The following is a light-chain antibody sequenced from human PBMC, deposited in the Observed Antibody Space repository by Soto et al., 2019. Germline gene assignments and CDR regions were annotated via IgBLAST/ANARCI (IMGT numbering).Light chain of an antibody. J-gene: IGKJ1*01. V-gene: IGKV3-20*01. CDR1: QSVGKY. CDR2: DAS. Sequence: MMSHSPATLSLSTGERATLSCRAGQSVGKYLVWYQQKPGQAPRLLIYDASSRATGIPDRFGGSGSGTDYTLTISRLEPEDFAMYYCQEYGGSPQTFGRGSKVDI. CDR3: QEYGGSPQT.